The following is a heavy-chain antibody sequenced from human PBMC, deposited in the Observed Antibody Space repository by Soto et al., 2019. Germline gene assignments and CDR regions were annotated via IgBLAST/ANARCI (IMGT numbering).Heavy chain of an antibody. V-gene: IGHV3-30-3*01. Sequence: GGSLRLSCAASGFTFSSYAMHWVRQAPGKGLEWVAVISYDGSNKYYADSVKGRFTISRDNSKNTLYLQMNSLRAEDTAVYYCARDSGWLDYYYYYGMDVWGQGTTVTVSS. J-gene: IGHJ6*02. CDR3: ARDSGWLDYYYYYGMDV. CDR2: ISYDGSNK. CDR1: GFTFSSYA. D-gene: IGHD6-19*01.